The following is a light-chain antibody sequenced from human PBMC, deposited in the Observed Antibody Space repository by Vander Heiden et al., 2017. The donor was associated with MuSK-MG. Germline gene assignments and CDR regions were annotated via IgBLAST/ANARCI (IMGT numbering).Light chain of an antibody. V-gene: IGKV1-9*01. Sequence: DIQLTQPPSFLSASVGDRVTITCRASQGISSYLAWYQQKPGKAPKLLIYTASTLQHGIPSRFSGSGSGTEFTLTISSLQPEDFATYYCQQLNSYPRTVGQGTKVEIK. CDR3: QQLNSYPRT. CDR2: TAS. J-gene: IGKJ1*01. CDR1: QGISSY.